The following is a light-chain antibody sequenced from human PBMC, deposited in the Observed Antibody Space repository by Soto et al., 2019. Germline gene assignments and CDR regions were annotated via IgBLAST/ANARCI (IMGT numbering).Light chain of an antibody. CDR1: QSVRSSY. V-gene: IGKV3-20*01. J-gene: IGKJ1*01. CDR3: QQYGTSSWT. Sequence: EIVLTQSPGPLSLSPGERATLSCRASQSVRSSYLAWYQQKPGQAPRLLIYGASTRATGIPDRFSGSGSGTDFTLTISRLEPEDFAVYYCQQYGTSSWTFGQGTKVEIK. CDR2: GAS.